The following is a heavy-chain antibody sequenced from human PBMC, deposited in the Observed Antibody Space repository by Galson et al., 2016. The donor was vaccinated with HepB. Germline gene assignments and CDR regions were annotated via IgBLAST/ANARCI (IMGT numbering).Heavy chain of an antibody. CDR1: GDSISHYY. J-gene: IGHJ5*02. CDR2: IYYSGST. V-gene: IGHV4-59*01. CDR3: ARIKSGGFDP. Sequence: SETLSLTCTVSGDSISHYYWGWIRQPPGKGLEWIGDIYYSGSTTYNPSLKSRVTISIDTSKNQFSLKVRSVTAADMAVYYCARIKSGGFDPWGQGTLVTVSS. D-gene: IGHD2-15*01.